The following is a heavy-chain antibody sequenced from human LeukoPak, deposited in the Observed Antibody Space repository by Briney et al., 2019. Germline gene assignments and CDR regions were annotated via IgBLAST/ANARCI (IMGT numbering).Heavy chain of an antibody. CDR2: IRYDGSNK. Sequence: PGGSLRLSCAASGFTFSSYGMHWVRQAPGKGPEWVAFIRYDGSNKYYADSVKGRFTISRDNSKNTLYLQMNSLRAEDTAVYYCAKDARVSLMTTVVTPNYWGQGTLVTVSS. CDR1: GFTFSSYG. CDR3: AKDARVSLMTTVVTPNY. V-gene: IGHV3-30*02. D-gene: IGHD4-23*01. J-gene: IGHJ4*02.